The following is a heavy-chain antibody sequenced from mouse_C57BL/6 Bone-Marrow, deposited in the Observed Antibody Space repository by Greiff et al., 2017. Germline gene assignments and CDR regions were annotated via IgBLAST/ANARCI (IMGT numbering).Heavy chain of an antibody. CDR2: IDPSDSYT. V-gene: IGHV1-69*01. J-gene: IGHJ1*03. CDR3: ARFITTVVRYWYFDV. Sequence: QVQLQQPGAELVMPGASVKLSCKASGYTFTSYWMHWVKQRPGQGLEWIGEIDPSDSYTNYNQKFKGKSTLTVNKSYSPAYLQLSSLTSEDSAVYYCARFITTVVRYWYFDVWGTGTTVTVSS. D-gene: IGHD1-1*01. CDR1: GYTFTSYW.